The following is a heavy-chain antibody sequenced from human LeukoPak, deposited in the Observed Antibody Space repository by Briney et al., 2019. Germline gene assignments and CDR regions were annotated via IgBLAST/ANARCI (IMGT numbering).Heavy chain of an antibody. D-gene: IGHD3-22*01. J-gene: IGHJ4*02. CDR1: GGSISSGSYY. CDR2: IYTSGST. V-gene: IGHV4-61*02. Sequence: SETLSLTCTVSGGSISSGSYYWSWIRQPAGKGLEWIGRIYTSGSTNYNPSLKSRVAISVDTSKNQFSLKLSSVTAADTAVYYCARGKDYYDSSGYSPSYDYWGQGTLVTVSS. CDR3: ARGKDYYDSSGYSPSYDY.